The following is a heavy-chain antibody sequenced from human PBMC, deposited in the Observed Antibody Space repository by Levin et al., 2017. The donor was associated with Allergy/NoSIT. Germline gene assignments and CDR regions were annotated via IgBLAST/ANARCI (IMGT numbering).Heavy chain of an antibody. D-gene: IGHD5-18*01. CDR1: GGSISSENW. CDR2: ISHTGTT. Sequence: SETLSLTCAVSGGSISSENWWSWVRQPPGMGLEWIGEISHTGTTNYNPSLKSRISISVDTSKNQFSLRLTSVTAADTAIYYCARDNVDTSISSSYHYYMDVWGKGTTVTVSS. V-gene: IGHV4-4*02. CDR3: ARDNVDTSISSSYHYYMDV. J-gene: IGHJ6*03.